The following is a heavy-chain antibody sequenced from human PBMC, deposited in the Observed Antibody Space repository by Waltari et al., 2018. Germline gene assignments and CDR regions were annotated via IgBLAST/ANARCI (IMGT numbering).Heavy chain of an antibody. CDR2: ITHTGNT. Sequence: VQLQESGPGLVKPSETLSLTCTGSGGSMSNFSWSWIRQPPGKGPEGIGYITHTGNTNYNPSLKGRVIISVYTSKTQFSLKVSSLTAADTAVYYCARGDGDLDYDYYYMDVWGKGTTVTVSS. J-gene: IGHJ6*03. D-gene: IGHD4-17*01. V-gene: IGHV4-59*13. CDR3: ARGDGDLDYDYYYMDV. CDR1: GGSMSNFS.